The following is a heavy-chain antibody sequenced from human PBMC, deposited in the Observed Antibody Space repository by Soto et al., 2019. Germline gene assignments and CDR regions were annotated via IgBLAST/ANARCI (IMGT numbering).Heavy chain of an antibody. CDR3: ARRRRARGAFVI. J-gene: IGHJ3*02. CDR1: GGSFSGYY. CDR2: INHSGST. V-gene: IGHV4-34*01. Sequence: SETLSLTCAVHGGSFSGYYWSWIRQPPGKGLEWTGEINHSGSTNYNPSLKSRVTMSVDTSKNQFSLKLSSVTAADTAVYYCARRRRARGAFVIWGQGTMVTVSS.